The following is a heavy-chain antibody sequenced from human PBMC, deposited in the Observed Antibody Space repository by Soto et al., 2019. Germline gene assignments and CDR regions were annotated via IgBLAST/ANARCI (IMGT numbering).Heavy chain of an antibody. Sequence: QVQLVQSGAEVKKPGSSVKVSCKASGATFSGYAINWVRQAPGQGLEWLGRIVPIFETLNYAERFQGRVAITADESTTTVYMELTNLTHEDTAVYYCVVMGNVAVSNPRSFVYWGQGTQVTVSS. CDR2: IVPIFETL. V-gene: IGHV1-69*18. CDR1: GATFSGYA. CDR3: VVMGNVAVSNPRSFVY. D-gene: IGHD6-19*01. J-gene: IGHJ4*02.